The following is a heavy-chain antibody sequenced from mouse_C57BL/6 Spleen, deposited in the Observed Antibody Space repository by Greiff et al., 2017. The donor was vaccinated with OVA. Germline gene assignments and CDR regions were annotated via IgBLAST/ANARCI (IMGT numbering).Heavy chain of an antibody. J-gene: IGHJ3*01. Sequence: VQLQQPGAELVMPGASVKLSCKASGYTFTSYWMHWVKQRPGQGLEWIGEIDPSDSYTNYNQKFKGKSTLTVDKSSSTAYMQLSSLTSEDSAVXYCARGSPNPFAYWGQGTLVTVSA. CDR3: ARGSPNPFAY. V-gene: IGHV1-69*01. CDR1: GYTFTSYW. CDR2: IDPSDSYT. D-gene: IGHD6-1*01.